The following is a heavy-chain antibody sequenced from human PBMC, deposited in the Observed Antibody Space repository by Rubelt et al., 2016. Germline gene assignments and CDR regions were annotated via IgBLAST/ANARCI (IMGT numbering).Heavy chain of an antibody. CDR3: ARGSYYDSSGCDY. D-gene: IGHD3-22*01. J-gene: IGHJ4*02. Sequence: GGGLVQPGGSLRLSCAASGFTFSSYAMSWVRQAPGKGLEWVSAISGSGGSTYYADSVKGRFTISRDNSKNTLYLQMNSLRAEDTAVFYCARGSYYDSSGCDYWGQGTLVTVSS. V-gene: IGHV3-23*01. CDR2: ISGSGGST. CDR1: GFTFSSYA.